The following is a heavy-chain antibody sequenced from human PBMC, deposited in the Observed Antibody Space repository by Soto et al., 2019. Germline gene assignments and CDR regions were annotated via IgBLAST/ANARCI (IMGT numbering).Heavy chain of an antibody. J-gene: IGHJ4*02. CDR1: GFTFSSYG. D-gene: IGHD3-10*01. Sequence: PVGSLRLSCAASGFTFSSYGMHWVRQAPGKGLEWVAVIWYDGSNKYYADSVKGRFTISRDNSKNTLYLQMNSLRAEDTTVYYCARGFGELSAALDYWGQGTLVTVSS. CDR2: IWYDGSNK. CDR3: ARGFGELSAALDY. V-gene: IGHV3-33*01.